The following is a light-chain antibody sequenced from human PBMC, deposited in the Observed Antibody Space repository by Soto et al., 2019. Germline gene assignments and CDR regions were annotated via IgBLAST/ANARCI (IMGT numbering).Light chain of an antibody. CDR3: QQYGSSSRT. CDR1: QSVSSY. Sequence: PGARATLSCRASQSVSSYLAWYQQKPGQAPRLLIYGASSRATGIPDRFSGSGSGTDFTLTISRLEPEDFAVYYCQQYGSSSRTFDQGTKVEIK. V-gene: IGKV3-20*01. CDR2: GAS. J-gene: IGKJ1*01.